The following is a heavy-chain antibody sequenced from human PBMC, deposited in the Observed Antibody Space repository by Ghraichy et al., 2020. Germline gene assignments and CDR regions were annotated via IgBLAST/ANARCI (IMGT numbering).Heavy chain of an antibody. V-gene: IGHV3-23*01. CDR3: AKFSCSSTSCYYFDY. CDR2: IGGSGGST. Sequence: GGSLRLSCAASGFTFSSYVMSWVRQAPGKGLEWVSTIGGSGGSTYYADSVKGRFTISRDNSKNTLYLQMNSLRAEDTAVYYCAKFSCSSTSCYYFDYWGQGTLVTVSS. J-gene: IGHJ4*02. CDR1: GFTFSSYV. D-gene: IGHD2-2*01.